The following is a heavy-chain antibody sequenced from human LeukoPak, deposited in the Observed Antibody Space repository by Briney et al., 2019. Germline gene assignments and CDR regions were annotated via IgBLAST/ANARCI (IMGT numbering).Heavy chain of an antibody. CDR1: GGTFSSYA. V-gene: IGHV1-69*04. CDR3: ARGRAADWPYYYYYGMDV. D-gene: IGHD3-9*01. J-gene: IGHJ6*02. CDR2: IIPLLGIA. Sequence: GASVKVSCKASGGTFSSYAISWVRQAPGQGLEWMGRIIPLLGIANYAQKFQGRVTITADKSTSTAYMELSSLRSEDTAVYYCARGRAADWPYYYYYGMDVWGQGTTVTVSS.